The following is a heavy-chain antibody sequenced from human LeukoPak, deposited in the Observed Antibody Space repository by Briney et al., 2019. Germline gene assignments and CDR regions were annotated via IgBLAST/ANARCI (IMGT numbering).Heavy chain of an antibody. V-gene: IGHV3-21*01. Sequence: GGSLRLSCAASGFTFSSYSMNWVRRAPGKGLEWVSSISSSSSYIYYADSVKGRFTISRDNAKNSLYLQMNSLRAEDTAVYYCARGYTTVTTDYWGQGTLVTVSS. CDR2: ISSSSSYI. CDR1: GFTFSSYS. J-gene: IGHJ4*02. CDR3: ARGYTTVTTDY. D-gene: IGHD4-11*01.